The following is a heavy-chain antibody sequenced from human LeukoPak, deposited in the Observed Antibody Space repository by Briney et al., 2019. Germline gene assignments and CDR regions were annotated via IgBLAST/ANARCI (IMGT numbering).Heavy chain of an antibody. CDR1: RFTFSSYS. V-gene: IGHV3-21*01. J-gene: IGHJ4*02. CDR2: ITGSSSYI. Sequence: GGSLRLSCAASRFTFSSYSMNWVRQAPGKGLEWVSSITGSSSYIYYADSVKRRFTISRDNAKNSLYLQMNSLRAEDTAVYYCARNQLIDYWGQGTLVTVSS. CDR3: ARNQLIDY. D-gene: IGHD5-18*01.